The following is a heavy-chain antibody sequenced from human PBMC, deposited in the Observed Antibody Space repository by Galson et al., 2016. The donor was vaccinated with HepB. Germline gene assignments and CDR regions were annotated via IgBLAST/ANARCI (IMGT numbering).Heavy chain of an antibody. CDR3: AKRSMSAVAGSFDF. CDR2: IHSGGAT. Sequence: SLRLSCAASGFTVRSNYMHWVRQAPGKGLEWVSVIHSGGATYYAGFVVGRFTFSRDNSKNTLYLQMNSLRAEDTAVYYCAKRSMSAVAGSFDFWGQGTLVTVSS. J-gene: IGHJ4*02. CDR1: GFTVRSNY. V-gene: IGHV3-53*01. D-gene: IGHD6-19*01.